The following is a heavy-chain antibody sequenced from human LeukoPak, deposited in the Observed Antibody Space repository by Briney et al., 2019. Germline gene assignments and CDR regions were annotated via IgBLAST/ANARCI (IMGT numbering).Heavy chain of an antibody. CDR1: GFTFSRYG. J-gene: IGHJ5*02. CDR2: ITGSGSHT. V-gene: IGHV3-21*01. CDR3: SGYNWFDP. Sequence: GGSLRLSCAASGFTFSRYGMNWVRQAPGKGLEWVSAITGSGSHTYYADSVKGRFTISRDNAKNSLFLQMNSLRAEDTAVYYCSGYNWFDPWGQGTLVTVSS.